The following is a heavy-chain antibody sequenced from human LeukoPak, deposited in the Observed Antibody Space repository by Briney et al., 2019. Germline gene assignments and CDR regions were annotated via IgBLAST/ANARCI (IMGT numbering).Heavy chain of an antibody. CDR2: INHSGST. J-gene: IGHJ4*02. D-gene: IGHD6-13*01. CDR1: GGSISSSSYY. V-gene: IGHV4-39*07. CDR3: ARGVIAAGGNDFDY. Sequence: SETLSLTCTVSGGSISSSSYYWGWIRQPPGKGLEWIGEINHSGSTNYNPSLKSRVTISVDTSKNQLSLKMISVTAADTTVYYCARGVIAAGGNDFDYWGQGTLVTVSS.